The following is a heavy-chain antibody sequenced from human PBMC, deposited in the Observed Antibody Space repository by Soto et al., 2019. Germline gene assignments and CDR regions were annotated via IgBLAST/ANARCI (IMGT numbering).Heavy chain of an antibody. J-gene: IGHJ4*02. CDR2: IYYSGST. CDR3: ARFPALQSVGGVIPIDY. V-gene: IGHV4-31*02. Sequence: SETLSLTCTVSGGSISSGGYYWSWIRQHPGKGLEWIGYIYYSGSTYYNPSLKSRVTISVDTSKNQFSLKLSSVTAADTAVYYCARFPALQSVGGVIPIDYWGQGTLVTVSS. D-gene: IGHD3-16*01. CDR1: GGSISSGGYY.